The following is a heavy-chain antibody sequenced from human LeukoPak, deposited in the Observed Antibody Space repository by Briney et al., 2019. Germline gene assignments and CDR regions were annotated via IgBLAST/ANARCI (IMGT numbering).Heavy chain of an antibody. CDR2: ISGSGGST. CDR3: ASYTGYCSGGSCQKYHYYGMDV. CDR1: GFTFSSYA. Sequence: GGSLRLSCAASGFTFSSYAMSWVRQAPGKGLEWVSAISGSGGSTYYADSVKGRFTISRDNSKNTLYLQMNSLRAEDTAVYYCASYTGYCSGGSCQKYHYYGMDVWGQGTTVTVSS. D-gene: IGHD2-15*01. V-gene: IGHV3-23*01. J-gene: IGHJ6*02.